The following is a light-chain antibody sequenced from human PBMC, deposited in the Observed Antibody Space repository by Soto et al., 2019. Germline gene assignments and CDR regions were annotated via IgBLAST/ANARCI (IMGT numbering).Light chain of an antibody. J-gene: IGKJ1*01. CDR1: QSLTRRY. Sequence: EIVLTQSPGTLSLSAGERATLSCRASQSLTRRYLAWYQQKPGQAPRLLIYGASSRATGIPDRFSGSGSGTDFTLTISRLELEAFAVYYCQQYGSSPGTFGQGTKVEIK. V-gene: IGKV3-20*01. CDR3: QQYGSSPGT. CDR2: GAS.